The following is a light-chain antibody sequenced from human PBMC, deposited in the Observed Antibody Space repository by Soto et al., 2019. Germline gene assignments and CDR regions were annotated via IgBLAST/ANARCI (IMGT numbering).Light chain of an antibody. V-gene: IGKV1-27*01. Sequence: DIQLTQSPSFLSASVGDRVTITCRASQGISSYLAWYQQKPGKVPKLLIYAASTLQSGVPSRFSGSGSGTDFTLTISSLQPEDVATYYCQKYNSALLTFGQGTKVDI. J-gene: IGKJ1*01. CDR1: QGISSY. CDR2: AAS. CDR3: QKYNSALLT.